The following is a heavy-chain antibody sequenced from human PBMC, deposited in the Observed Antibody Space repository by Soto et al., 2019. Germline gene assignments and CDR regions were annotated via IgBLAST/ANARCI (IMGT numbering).Heavy chain of an antibody. CDR1: GGSINSTRYY. CDR2: IYYSGNT. Sequence: QLRLQESGPGLVQPSETLSLTFTFSGGSINSTRYYWAWIRQPPGKGLQWLGSIYYSGNTYYDPSLKSRVTISVDTSKNQFSLKLTSVTAADTAVFYGARHGESTITTFDYWGQGTLVPVSS. J-gene: IGHJ4*02. CDR3: ARHGESTITTFDY. D-gene: IGHD5-12*01. V-gene: IGHV4-39*01.